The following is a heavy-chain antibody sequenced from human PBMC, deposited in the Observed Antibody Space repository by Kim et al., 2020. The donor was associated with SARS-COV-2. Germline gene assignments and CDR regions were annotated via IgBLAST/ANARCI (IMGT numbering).Heavy chain of an antibody. V-gene: IGHV3-21*01. J-gene: IGHJ3*02. CDR2: ISSSSSSR. D-gene: IGHD3-10*01. Sequence: GGSLRLSCAASGFTFSSYSMNWVRQAPGKGLEWVSSISSSSSSRFSADSVKGRFTISRDNAKNSLYLQMNSLRAEDTAVYYCARVSQAGSTPIWGQGTMVTVSS. CDR3: ARVSQAGSTPI. CDR1: GFTFSSYS.